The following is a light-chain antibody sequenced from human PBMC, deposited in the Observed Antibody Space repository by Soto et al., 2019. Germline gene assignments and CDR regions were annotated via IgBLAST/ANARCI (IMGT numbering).Light chain of an antibody. Sequence: IVLTQSPDTLSLSPGETATLSCRASESLSTYLGWYQQRPGQAPRLLIYDASYRATGIPARFSGSGSGTDFTLTISSLEPEDFAVYYCQQYDNWPQTFGQGTKVDIK. CDR3: QQYDNWPQT. V-gene: IGKV3-11*01. CDR1: ESLSTY. CDR2: DAS. J-gene: IGKJ1*01.